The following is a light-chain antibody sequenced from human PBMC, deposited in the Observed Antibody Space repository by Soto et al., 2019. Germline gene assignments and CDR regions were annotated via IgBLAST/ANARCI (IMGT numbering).Light chain of an antibody. CDR2: DNN. J-gene: IGLJ3*02. CDR3: GTWDSSLSAGV. CDR1: SSNIGKNF. V-gene: IGLV1-51*01. Sequence: QSVLTQPPSVSAAPGQKVTISCSGSSSNIGKNFVSWYQQLPGTAPKLLIYDNNKRPSGIPDRFSGSQSGTSATLGITGLQTGDEADYYCGTWDSSLSAGVFGGGTKLTVL.